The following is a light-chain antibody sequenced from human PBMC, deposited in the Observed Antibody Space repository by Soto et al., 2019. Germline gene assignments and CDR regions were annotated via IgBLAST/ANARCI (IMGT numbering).Light chain of an antibody. Sequence: EIVLTQSPGTLTLSPGEIATLSCRASQSVSSSYLAWYQQKPGQAPRLLIYGASSRDTGIPDRFSGSGSGTDFTLTISRLEPEDFAVYYCQQYGSSLWTFGQGTKVDIK. J-gene: IGKJ1*01. CDR2: GAS. CDR3: QQYGSSLWT. CDR1: QSVSSSY. V-gene: IGKV3-20*01.